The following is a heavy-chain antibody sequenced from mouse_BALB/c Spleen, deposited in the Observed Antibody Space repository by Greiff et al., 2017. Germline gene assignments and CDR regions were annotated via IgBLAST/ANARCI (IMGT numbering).Heavy chain of an antibody. CDR2: IYPGDGST. D-gene: IGHD1-1*01. J-gene: IGHJ2*01. CDR3: ARYYGSSLDY. CDR1: GYTFTSYY. V-gene: IGHV1S56*01. Sequence: QVQLKESGPELVKPGASVKMSCKASGYTFTSYYIHWVKQRPGQGLEWIGWIYPGDGSTKYNEKFKGKTTLTADKSSSTAYMLLSSLTSEDSAIYFCARYYGSSLDYWGQGTTLTVSS.